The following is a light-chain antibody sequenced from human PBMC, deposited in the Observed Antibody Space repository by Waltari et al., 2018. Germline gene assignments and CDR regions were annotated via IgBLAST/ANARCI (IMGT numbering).Light chain of an antibody. Sequence: AYWYQQRPGQAPVVVIYKDSESPSGIPELFSGSSSGTIVTLTISRVQAEDEAYYYCQSADTTWVFGGGTKLTVL. V-gene: IGLV3-25*03. CDR2: KDS. J-gene: IGLJ3*02. CDR3: QSADTTWV.